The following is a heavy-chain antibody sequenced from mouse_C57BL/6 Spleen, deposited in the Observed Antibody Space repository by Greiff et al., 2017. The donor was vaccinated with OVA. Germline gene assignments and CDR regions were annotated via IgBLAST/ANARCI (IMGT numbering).Heavy chain of an antibody. D-gene: IGHD1-1*01. V-gene: IGHV5-17*01. CDR1: GFTFSDYG. J-gene: IGHJ3*01. Sequence: EVQLVESGGGLVKPGGSLKLSCAASGFTFSDYGMHRVRQAPEKGLEWVAYISSGSSTIYYADTVKGRFTISRDNAKNTLFLQMTSLRSEDTAMYYCARGYGSSPAWFAYWGQGTLVTVSA. CDR3: ARGYGSSPAWFAY. CDR2: ISSGSSTI.